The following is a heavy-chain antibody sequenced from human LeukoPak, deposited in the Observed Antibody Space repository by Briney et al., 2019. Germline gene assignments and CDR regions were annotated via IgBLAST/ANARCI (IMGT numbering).Heavy chain of an antibody. J-gene: IGHJ5*02. CDR3: ARECLGWNDEKKWFDP. CDR1: GGSFSGYY. D-gene: IGHD1-1*01. V-gene: IGHV4-34*01. CDR2: INHSGST. Sequence: SETLSLTCAVYGGSFSGYYWSWIRQPPGKGLEWIGEINHSGSTNYNPSLKSRVTISVDTSKNQFSLKLSSVTAADTAVYYCARECLGWNDEKKWFDPWGQGTLVTVSS.